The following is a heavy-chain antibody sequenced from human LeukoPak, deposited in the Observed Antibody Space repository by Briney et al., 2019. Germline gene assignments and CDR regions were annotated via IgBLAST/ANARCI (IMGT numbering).Heavy chain of an antibody. Sequence: PSETLSLTCTVSGGSISSYYWSWIRQPAGKGLEWIGRIYTSGSTDYNPSLKSRVTMSVDTSKNQFSPRLSSVTAADTAVYYCARTFRESYYDFWSGYSTLDYWGQGTLVTVSS. CDR1: GGSISSYY. V-gene: IGHV4-4*07. CDR3: ARTFRESYYDFWSGYSTLDY. J-gene: IGHJ4*02. D-gene: IGHD3-3*01. CDR2: IYTSGST.